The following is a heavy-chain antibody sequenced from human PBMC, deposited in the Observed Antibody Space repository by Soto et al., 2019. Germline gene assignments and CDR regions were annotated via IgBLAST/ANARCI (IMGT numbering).Heavy chain of an antibody. CDR1: GFTFSSYA. J-gene: IGHJ4*02. CDR3: AKGYSSGWYYFDY. D-gene: IGHD6-13*01. CDR2: ISGSGGST. V-gene: IGHV3-23*01. Sequence: EVQLLESGGGLLQPGGSLRLSCAASGFTFSSYAMNWDRQGPGKGLEWVSVISGSGGSTSYADSVKGRFTISRDNSKNTLYLQMSSLRTEDTAVYYCAKGYSSGWYYFDYWGQGTLVTVSS.